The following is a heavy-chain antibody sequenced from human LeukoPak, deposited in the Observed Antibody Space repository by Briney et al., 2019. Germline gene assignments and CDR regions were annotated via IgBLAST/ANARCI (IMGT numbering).Heavy chain of an antibody. CDR1: GFTFSSYG. V-gene: IGHV3-30*02. CDR3: AKPLGGNYPQPSDY. J-gene: IGHJ4*02. CDR2: IRYDATNK. D-gene: IGHD1-26*01. Sequence: QPGGSLRLSCAASGFTFSSYGMYWVRQAPGKGLEWVAYIRYDATNKFYVDSVKGRFTISRDNSKNTLYLQMNSLRAEDTALYYCAKPLGGNYPQPSDYWGQGTLVTVSS.